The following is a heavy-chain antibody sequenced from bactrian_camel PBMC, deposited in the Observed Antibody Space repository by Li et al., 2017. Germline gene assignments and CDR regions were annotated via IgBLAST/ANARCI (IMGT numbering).Heavy chain of an antibody. V-gene: IGHV3S1*01. Sequence: VQLVESGGGLVQPGGSLRLSCAASGFTFSSYAMKWVRQAPGKGLEWVSTIDSVGRTYYADSVKGRFTISRDNAKNTLYLQLNSLKTEDTAMYYCAKANVGAMGQRGQGTQVTVS. J-gene: IGHJ4*01. CDR3: AKANVGAMGQ. CDR1: GFTFSSYA. D-gene: IGHD3*01. CDR2: IDSVGRT.